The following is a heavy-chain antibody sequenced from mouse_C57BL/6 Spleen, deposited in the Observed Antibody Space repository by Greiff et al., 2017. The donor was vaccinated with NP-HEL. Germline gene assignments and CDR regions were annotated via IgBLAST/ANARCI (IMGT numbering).Heavy chain of an antibody. J-gene: IGHJ4*01. CDR1: GYTFTDYY. Sequence: VQLQQSGPVLVKPGASVKMSCKASGYTFTDYYMNWVKQSHGKSLEWIGVINPYNGGTSYNQKFKGKATLTVDKSSSTAYMELNSLTSEDSAVYYCARWGYDGDAMDYWGQGTSVTVSS. CDR3: ARWGYDGDAMDY. CDR2: INPYNGGT. V-gene: IGHV1-19*01. D-gene: IGHD2-3*01.